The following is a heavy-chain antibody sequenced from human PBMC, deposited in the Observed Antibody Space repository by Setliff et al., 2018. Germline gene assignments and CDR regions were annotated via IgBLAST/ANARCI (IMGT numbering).Heavy chain of an antibody. Sequence: PGESLKISCAASGFTFSNYNMNWVRQAPGKGLEWVSSISVSSSYIYYADSVKGRFTISRDNAKNSLYLQMNSLRAEDTAVYYCARELSRSNWNYGGFDYWGQGTLVTVSS. V-gene: IGHV3-21*01. CDR1: GFTFSNYN. CDR3: ARELSRSNWNYGGFDY. J-gene: IGHJ4*02. CDR2: ISVSSSYI. D-gene: IGHD1-7*01.